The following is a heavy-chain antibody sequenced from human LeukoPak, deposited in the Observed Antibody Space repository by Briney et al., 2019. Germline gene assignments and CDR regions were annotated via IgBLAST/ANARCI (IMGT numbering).Heavy chain of an antibody. CDR3: AIAQNWKAGWFDP. J-gene: IGHJ5*02. D-gene: IGHD1-1*01. CDR1: GYTLTELS. V-gene: IGHV1-24*01. Sequence: GSVKVSCKVSGYTLTELSIHWVRQAPGKGLEWMGGVNPEDGETIYAQKFQGRVTMTEDTPIDTTYMEVSSLRSEDTAVYFCAIAQNWKAGWFDPWGQGTLVTVSS. CDR2: VNPEDGET.